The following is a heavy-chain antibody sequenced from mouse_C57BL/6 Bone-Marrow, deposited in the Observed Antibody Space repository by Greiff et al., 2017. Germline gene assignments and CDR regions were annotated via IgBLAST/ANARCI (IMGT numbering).Heavy chain of an antibody. D-gene: IGHD4-1*01. Sequence: VQLQQPGAELVKPGASVKMSCKASGYTFTSYWITWVKQRPGQGLEWIGDIYPTSGRTNYNEKFKSKAILTVDTSSNTAYMQRSSLPSEDSAVFYCARSGPLGRSVDYWGQGTTLPVSS. CDR1: GYTFTSYW. J-gene: IGHJ2*01. V-gene: IGHV1-55*01. CDR3: ARSGPLGRSVDY. CDR2: IYPTSGRT.